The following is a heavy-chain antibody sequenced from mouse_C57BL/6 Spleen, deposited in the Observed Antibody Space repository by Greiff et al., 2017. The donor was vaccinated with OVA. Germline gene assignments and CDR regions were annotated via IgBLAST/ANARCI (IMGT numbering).Heavy chain of an antibody. V-gene: IGHV5-4*01. Sequence: EVQLVESGGGLVKPGGSLKLSCAASGFTFSSYAMSWVRQTPEKRLEWVATISDGGSYTYYPDNVKGRFTISRDNAKNNLYLQMSHLKSEDTAMYCCAGDAGDWFAYWGQGTLVTVSA. CDR2: ISDGGSYT. CDR1: GFTFSSYA. J-gene: IGHJ3*01. CDR3: AGDAGDWFAY.